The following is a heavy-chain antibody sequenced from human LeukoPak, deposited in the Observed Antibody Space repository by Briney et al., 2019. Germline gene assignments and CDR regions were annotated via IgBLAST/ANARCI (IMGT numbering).Heavy chain of an antibody. D-gene: IGHD3-10*01. CDR1: GFXFSSYS. V-gene: IGHV3-21*01. CDR2: ISSSSSYI. Sequence: GGSLRLSCAASGFXFSSYSINWVRQAPGKGLEWVSSISSSSSYIYYADSVKGRFTISRDNAKNSLYLQMNSLRAEDTAVYYCARGLWFGGGFDYWGQGTLVTVSS. J-gene: IGHJ4*02. CDR3: ARGLWFGGGFDY.